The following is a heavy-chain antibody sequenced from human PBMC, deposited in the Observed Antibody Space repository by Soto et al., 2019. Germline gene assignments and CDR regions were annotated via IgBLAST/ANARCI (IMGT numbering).Heavy chain of an antibody. Sequence: SVKVSCKASGGTFSSYTISWVRQAPGQGLEWMGRIIPILGIANYAQKFQGRVTITADKSTSTAYMELSSLRSEDTAVYYCARDGEGPYSGYAHLHRLWGQGTLVTVSS. CDR1: GGTFSSYT. D-gene: IGHD5-12*01. CDR2: IIPILGIA. CDR3: ARDGEGPYSGYAHLHRL. J-gene: IGHJ4*02. V-gene: IGHV1-69*04.